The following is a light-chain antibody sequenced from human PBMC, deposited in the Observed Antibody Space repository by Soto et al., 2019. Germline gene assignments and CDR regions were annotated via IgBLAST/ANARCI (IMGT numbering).Light chain of an antibody. Sequence: DIQMTQSPSSLSAYVGDRVSITCRASQSISTYLNWYQQKPGKAPKLLIYAASSLQSGVPSRFSGCGSGTDFTLTISSLQPEDFATYYCQQSYTIRGTFGGGTKVEIK. CDR2: AAS. CDR1: QSISTY. CDR3: QQSYTIRGT. J-gene: IGKJ4*01. V-gene: IGKV1-39*01.